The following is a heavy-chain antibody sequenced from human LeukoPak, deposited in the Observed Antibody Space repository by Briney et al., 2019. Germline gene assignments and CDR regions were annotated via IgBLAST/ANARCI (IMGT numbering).Heavy chain of an antibody. D-gene: IGHD3-22*01. V-gene: IGHV3-30-3*01. CDR3: AKVDGRKIVVVIIYAFDI. Sequence: GGSLRLSCAASGFTFSSYAMHWVRQAPGKGLEWVAVISYDGSNKYYADSVKGRFTISRDNSKNTLYLQMNSLRAEDTAVYYCAKVDGRKIVVVIIYAFDIWGQGTMVTVSS. CDR1: GFTFSSYA. CDR2: ISYDGSNK. J-gene: IGHJ3*02.